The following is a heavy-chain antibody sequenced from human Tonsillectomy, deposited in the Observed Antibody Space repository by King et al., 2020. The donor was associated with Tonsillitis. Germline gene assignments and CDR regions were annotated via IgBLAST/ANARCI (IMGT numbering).Heavy chain of an antibody. V-gene: IGHV3-9*01. CDR2: ISWNSGSI. D-gene: IGHD6-13*01. CDR1: GFTFDDYA. J-gene: IGHJ6*02. CDR3: AKDISGVASSWYSGYGMDV. Sequence: VQLVESGGGLVQPGRSLRLSCAASGFTFDDYAMHWVRQSPGKGLEWVSGISWNSGSIGYADSVKGRFTISRDNAKNSLYLQMNSLRAEDTALYYCAKDISGVASSWYSGYGMDVWGHGTTVTVSS.